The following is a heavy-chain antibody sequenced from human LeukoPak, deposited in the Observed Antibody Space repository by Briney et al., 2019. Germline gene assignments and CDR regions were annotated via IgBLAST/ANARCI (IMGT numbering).Heavy chain of an antibody. CDR2: IYPGDSHT. Sequence: GESLKISCKGSGYSFTSYWIGWVRQMPGKGLEWMGIIYPGDSHTIYSPSFQGQVTISADESISTAYLQWSSLKASDTAMYYCARGSGSYYLYGAFDIWGQGTMVTVSS. D-gene: IGHD1-26*01. J-gene: IGHJ3*02. CDR1: GYSFTSYW. CDR3: ARGSGSYYLYGAFDI. V-gene: IGHV5-51*01.